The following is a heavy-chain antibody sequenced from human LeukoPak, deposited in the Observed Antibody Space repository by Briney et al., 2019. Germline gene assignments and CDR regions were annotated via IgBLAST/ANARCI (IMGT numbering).Heavy chain of an antibody. Sequence: PGGSLRLSCAASGFTVGTNSMSWVRQSPGKGLEWVSVIYSGGSTYYADSVNGRFAISRDNSRNTLFLQMNGLRAEDTALYYCASAREYCGSAECYEYFHHWGQGTLVTVSS. CDR1: GFTVGTNS. CDR3: ASAREYCGSAECYEYFHH. CDR2: IYSGGST. J-gene: IGHJ1*01. V-gene: IGHV3-53*01. D-gene: IGHD2-21*01.